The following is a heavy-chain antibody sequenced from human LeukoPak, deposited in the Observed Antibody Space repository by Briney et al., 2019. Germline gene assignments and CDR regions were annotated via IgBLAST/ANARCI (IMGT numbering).Heavy chain of an antibody. CDR2: IYYSGST. J-gene: IGHJ6*02. CDR3: ARGLYSSSWYVPAEYYYYGMDV. Sequence: SETLSLTCTVSGGSISSSSYYWGWIRQPPGKGLEWIGSIYYSGSTYYNPSLKSRVTISVDTSKNQFSLKLSSVTAADTAVYYCARGLYSSSWYVPAEYYYYGMDVWGQGTTVTVSS. D-gene: IGHD6-13*01. V-gene: IGHV4-39*07. CDR1: GGSISSSSYY.